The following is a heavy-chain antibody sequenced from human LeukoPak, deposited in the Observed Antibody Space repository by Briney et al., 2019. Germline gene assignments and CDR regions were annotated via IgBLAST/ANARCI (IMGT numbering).Heavy chain of an antibody. CDR1: GFTFSNYG. Sequence: GGSLRLSCAASGFTFSNYGMHWVRQAPGKGLEWVAVISYDGSNKYYVDSVKGRFTISRDNSKNMLYLQMNSLRAEDTAVYYCAKDGKDGRSLDYWGQGTLVTVSS. CDR2: ISYDGSNK. V-gene: IGHV3-30*18. CDR3: AKDGKDGRSLDY. D-gene: IGHD1-14*01. J-gene: IGHJ4*02.